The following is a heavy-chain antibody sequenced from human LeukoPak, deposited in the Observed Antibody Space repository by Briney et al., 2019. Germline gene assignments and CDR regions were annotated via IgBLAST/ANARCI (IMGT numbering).Heavy chain of an antibody. CDR2: IYYSGST. CDR3: ATKRRGSGSYYKGTFDY. J-gene: IGHJ4*02. V-gene: IGHV4-39*07. Sequence: SETLSLTCTVSGGSISSSSYYWGWIRQPPGKGLEWIGSIYYSGSTYYNPSLKSRVTISVDTSKNQFSLKLSSVTAADTAVYYCATKRRGSGSYYKGTFDYWGQGTLVTVSS. CDR1: GGSISSSSYY. D-gene: IGHD3-10*01.